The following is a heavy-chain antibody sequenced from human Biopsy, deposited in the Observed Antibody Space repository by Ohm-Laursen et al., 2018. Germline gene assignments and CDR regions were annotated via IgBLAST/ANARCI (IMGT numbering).Heavy chain of an antibody. J-gene: IGHJ4*02. Sequence: TLSLTCTVSGVSINGGRYYWNWIRHHPGKGLEWIGNILYSANTYYNPSLKSRVTISVDTSKNQFSLKLSSVTAADTAVYYCARLGSGDYFPTFFDFWGQGALVTVSS. V-gene: IGHV4-31*03. CDR3: ARLGSGDYFPTFFDF. CDR2: ILYSANT. D-gene: IGHD5-12*01. CDR1: GVSINGGRYY.